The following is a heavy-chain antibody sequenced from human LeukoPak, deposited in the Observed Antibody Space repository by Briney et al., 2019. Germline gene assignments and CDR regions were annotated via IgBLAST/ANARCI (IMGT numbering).Heavy chain of an antibody. J-gene: IGHJ4*02. CDR3: ARDRRVSIWELLTPLDY. CDR2: ISGSGGST. Sequence: GGSLRLSCAASGFTFSSYAMSWVRQAPGKGLEWVSAISGSGGSTHYADSVKGRFTISRDNSKNTLFLQMNSLRAEDTAVYYCARDRRVSIWELLTPLDYWGQGTLVTVSS. V-gene: IGHV3-23*01. D-gene: IGHD2-15*01. CDR1: GFTFSSYA.